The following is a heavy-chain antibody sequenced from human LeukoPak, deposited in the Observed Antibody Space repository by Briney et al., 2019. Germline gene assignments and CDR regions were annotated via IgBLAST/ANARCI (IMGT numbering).Heavy chain of an antibody. CDR1: GGSISSYY. D-gene: IGHD2-15*01. CDR3: ARIGVGKAFDY. J-gene: IGHJ4*02. V-gene: IGHV4-59*01. Sequence: PSETLSLTCTVSGGSISSYYWSWIRQPPGKGLESIGYIYYSRSTNSNPSLKSRVTISVDTSKNQFSLKLSSVTAADTAVYYCARIGVGKAFDYWGQGTLVTVSS. CDR2: IYYSRST.